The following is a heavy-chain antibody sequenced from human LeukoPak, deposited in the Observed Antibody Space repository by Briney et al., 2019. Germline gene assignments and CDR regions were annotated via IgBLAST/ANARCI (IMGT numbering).Heavy chain of an antibody. Sequence: SVKVSCKASGGTFSRYAISWVRPAPGQGLEGMGGIIPMFGIANYAQKFQGRATITADESTSTAYVELSSLRSEDTAVYYCARDRPYTGGWRGFDYWGQGTLVTVSS. J-gene: IGHJ4*02. D-gene: IGHD6-19*01. CDR1: GGTFSRYA. CDR3: ARDRPYTGGWRGFDY. CDR2: IIPMFGIA. V-gene: IGHV1-69*13.